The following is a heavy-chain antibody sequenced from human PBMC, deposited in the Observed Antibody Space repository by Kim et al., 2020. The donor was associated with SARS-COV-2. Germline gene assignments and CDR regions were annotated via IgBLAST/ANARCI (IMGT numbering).Heavy chain of an antibody. Sequence: AQKCQGRVTMTRDTSISTAYMELSRLRSDDTAVYYCARSRIVGATTMGYWGQGTLVTVSS. J-gene: IGHJ4*02. V-gene: IGHV1-2*02. D-gene: IGHD1-26*01. CDR3: ARSRIVGATTMGY.